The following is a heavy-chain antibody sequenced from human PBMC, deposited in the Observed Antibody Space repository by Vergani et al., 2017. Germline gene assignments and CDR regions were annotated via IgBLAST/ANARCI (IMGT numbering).Heavy chain of an antibody. CDR2: IYHSGST. J-gene: IGHJ6*03. V-gene: IGHV4-38-2*01. CDR3: ARVSGEYNLYCYYDNMDV. Sequence: QVQLQESGPGLVKPSETLSLTCAVSGYSISSGYYWGCIRQPPGEGLEWIWSIYHSGSTYYNPSLKSRVSISGDTSKNQFSLKLSSVTAADTVVYYCARVSGEYNLYCYYDNMDVGEKGTTVIVSS. CDR1: GYSISSGYY. D-gene: IGHD1-1*01.